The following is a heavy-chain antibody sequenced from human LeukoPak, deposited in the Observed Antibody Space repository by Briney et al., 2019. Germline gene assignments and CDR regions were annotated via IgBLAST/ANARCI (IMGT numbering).Heavy chain of an antibody. V-gene: IGHV3-21*01. J-gene: IGHJ4*02. CDR3: ARDIAAWPFDY. D-gene: IGHD6-6*01. CDR2: ISSSSSYI. CDR1: GFTFSSYS. Sequence: GGSLRLSCAASGFTFSSYSMNWVRQAPGKGLEWVSSISSSSSYIYYADSVKGRFTISRDNAKNSLYLQMNSLRAEGTAVYYCARDIAAWPFDYWGQGTLVTVSS.